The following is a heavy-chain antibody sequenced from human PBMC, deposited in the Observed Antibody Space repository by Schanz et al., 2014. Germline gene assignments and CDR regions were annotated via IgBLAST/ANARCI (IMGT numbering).Heavy chain of an antibody. Sequence: QVQLVQSGAEVKKPGSSVKVSCKASGGTFSSDTFSWVRQAPGQGLEWMGRIIPSLGLAKYEQKFQDKVTITADTSTTTAYMELSGLRSEDTAVYYCARAKRFGDMDVWGQGTTVTVSS. CDR2: IIPSLGLA. J-gene: IGHJ6*02. CDR1: GGTFSSDT. V-gene: IGHV1-69*09. CDR3: ARAKRFGDMDV. D-gene: IGHD3-10*01.